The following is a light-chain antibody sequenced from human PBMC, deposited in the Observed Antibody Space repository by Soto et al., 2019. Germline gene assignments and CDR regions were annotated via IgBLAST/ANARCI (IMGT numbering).Light chain of an antibody. CDR2: EGS. Sequence: QSALTQPASVSGSPGQSITISCTGTRSDVGSYNLVSWYQQHPGKAPKLMIYEGSRRPSGVSNRFSGSKSGNTASLTISGLQAEDEADYYCCSYAGNSSPYVFGTGTKLTVL. CDR3: CSYAGNSSPYV. V-gene: IGLV2-23*01. CDR1: RSDVGSYNL. J-gene: IGLJ1*01.